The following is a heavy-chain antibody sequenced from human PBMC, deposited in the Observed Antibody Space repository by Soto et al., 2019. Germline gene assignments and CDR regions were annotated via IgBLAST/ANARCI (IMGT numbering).Heavy chain of an antibody. D-gene: IGHD6-6*01. V-gene: IGHV3-64*01. J-gene: IGHJ6*03. CDR2: ISSNGVGT. CDR3: ARRARPDFYYMDV. CDR1: GFTLRVCA. Sequence: EVQLAESGGGFAEPGVSLRLSCAASGFTLRVCAVEWVRQAPGKGREYVSGISSNGVGTYYANSVQGRFTISRDNSKNTVYLQMGSLRPEDMAVYYCARRARPDFYYMDVWGKGTTVTVSS.